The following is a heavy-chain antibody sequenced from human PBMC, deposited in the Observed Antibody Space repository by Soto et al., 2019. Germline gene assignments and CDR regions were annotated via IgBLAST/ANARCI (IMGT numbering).Heavy chain of an antibody. CDR1: GFTFSDYY. J-gene: IGHJ4*02. CDR3: ARVANHPYYDFWSGYFDY. CDR2: ISSSGNTI. Sequence: QVQLVESGGGLVKPGGSLRLSYAASGFTFSDYYMSWIRQAPGKGLEWVSYISSSGNTIYYADSVKGRFTISRDNAKNSLYLQMNSLRAEDTAVYYCARVANHPYYDFWSGYFDYWGQGTLVTVSS. D-gene: IGHD3-3*01. V-gene: IGHV3-11*01.